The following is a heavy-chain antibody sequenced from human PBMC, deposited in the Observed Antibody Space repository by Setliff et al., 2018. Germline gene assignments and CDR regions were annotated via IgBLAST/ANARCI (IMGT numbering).Heavy chain of an antibody. CDR2: INGDGTIT. V-gene: IGHV3-74*01. CDR3: ARDGVSYAMDV. J-gene: IGHJ6*02. CDR1: GFTFSKYW. Sequence: GGSLRLSCGGYGFTFSKYWMYWVRQVPGKGLVWVSRINGDGTITNYADSVKGRFTISRDNAKNTLYLQMNSLRGEDTALYSCARDGVSYAMDVWGHGTTVTVSS.